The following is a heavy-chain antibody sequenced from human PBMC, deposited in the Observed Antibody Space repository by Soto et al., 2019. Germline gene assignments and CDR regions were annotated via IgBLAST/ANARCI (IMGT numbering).Heavy chain of an antibody. CDR1: GYSFTSYW. V-gene: IGHV5-51*01. CDR3: ARESTYGDYDYYYYMDV. CDR2: IYPGDSDT. D-gene: IGHD4-17*01. Sequence: PGESLKISCKGSGYSFTSYWIGWVRQMPGKGLEWMGIIYPGDSDTRYSPSFQGQVTISADKSISTAYLQWSSLKASDTAMYYCARESTYGDYDYYYYMDVWGKGTTVTVSS. J-gene: IGHJ6*03.